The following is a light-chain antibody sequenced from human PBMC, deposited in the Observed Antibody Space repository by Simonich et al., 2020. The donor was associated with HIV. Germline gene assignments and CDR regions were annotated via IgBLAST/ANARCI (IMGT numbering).Light chain of an antibody. J-gene: IGKJ2*01. Sequence: DIQITQSPSSLSASVGDIVTIPCRASQTFSSYLNWYQQKPGKAPNLLIYAASSLQSGVPSRFSGSGSGTDFTLTISSLQPEDFATYYCQRSYSIPYIFGQGTKLEIK. CDR2: AAS. CDR3: QRSYSIPYI. V-gene: IGKV1-39*01. CDR1: QTFSSY.